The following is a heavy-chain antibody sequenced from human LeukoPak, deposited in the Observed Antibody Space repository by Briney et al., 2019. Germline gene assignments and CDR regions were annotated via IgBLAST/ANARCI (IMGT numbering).Heavy chain of an antibody. D-gene: IGHD1-26*01. CDR1: GGSISSYY. J-gene: IGHJ6*02. CDR2: IYYSGST. CDR3: ASLVVGADHFPYYYGMDV. Sequence: PSETLSLTCTVSGGSISSYYWSWIRQPPGKGLEWIGYIYYSGSTNYNPSLKSRVTISVDTSKNQFSLKLSSVTAADTAVYYCASLVVGADHFPYYYGMDVWGQGTTVTVSS. V-gene: IGHV4-59*01.